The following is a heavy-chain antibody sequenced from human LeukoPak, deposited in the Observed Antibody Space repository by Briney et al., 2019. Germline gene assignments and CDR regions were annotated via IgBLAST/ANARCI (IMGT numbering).Heavy chain of an antibody. J-gene: IGHJ4*02. Sequence: AGWSLRLSCAASGFTFSSYAKSWVRQAPGKGLEWVSAISGSGGSTYYADSVKGRFTISRDNSKNTLYLQMNSLRAEDTAVYYCAKPITIFGVVIMYFDYWGQGTLVTVSS. CDR3: AKPITIFGVVIMYFDY. CDR2: ISGSGGST. CDR1: GFTFSSYA. D-gene: IGHD3-3*01. V-gene: IGHV3-23*01.